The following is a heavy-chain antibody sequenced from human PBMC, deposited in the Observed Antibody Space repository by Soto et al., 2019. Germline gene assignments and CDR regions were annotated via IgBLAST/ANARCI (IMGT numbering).Heavy chain of an antibody. CDR1: GGSFSGYY. CDR2: INHSGST. V-gene: IGHV4-34*01. J-gene: IGHJ4*02. CDR3: AREYGDCGVIDS. D-gene: IGHD4-17*01. Sequence: QVQLQQWGAGLLKPSETLSLTCAVYGGSFSGYYWSWIHQPPGKGLEWIGEINHSGSTNYNPPLKSRVTISVDTSENQLTLKSVSVTAADSAVYYCAREYGDCGVIDSWGQGSLVTVSS.